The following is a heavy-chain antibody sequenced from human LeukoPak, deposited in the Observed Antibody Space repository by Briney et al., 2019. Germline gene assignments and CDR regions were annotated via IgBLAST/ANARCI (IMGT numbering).Heavy chain of an antibody. D-gene: IGHD3-22*01. Sequence: ASVKVSCKASGYTFTSYGISWVRQAPGQGLEWMGWISAYNGNTNYAQKLQGRVTMTTDTSTSTAYMELRSLRSDDTAVYYCAREDYYDSSGYVVFDAFDIWGQGAMVTVSS. CDR3: AREDYYDSSGYVVFDAFDI. J-gene: IGHJ3*02. V-gene: IGHV1-18*01. CDR2: ISAYNGNT. CDR1: GYTFTSYG.